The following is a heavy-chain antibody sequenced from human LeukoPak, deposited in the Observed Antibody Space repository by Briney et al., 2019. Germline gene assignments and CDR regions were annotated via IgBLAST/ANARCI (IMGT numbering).Heavy chain of an antibody. Sequence: ASVKVSCKASGYTFTSYGISWVRQAPGQGLEWMGLISAYNGSTNYAQKLQGRVTMTTDTSTSTAYMELRSLRSDDTAVYYCARGGIAVAGTLLYYYGMDVWGQGTTVTVSS. CDR1: GYTFTSYG. D-gene: IGHD6-19*01. J-gene: IGHJ6*02. CDR3: ARGGIAVAGTLLYYYGMDV. V-gene: IGHV1-18*01. CDR2: ISAYNGST.